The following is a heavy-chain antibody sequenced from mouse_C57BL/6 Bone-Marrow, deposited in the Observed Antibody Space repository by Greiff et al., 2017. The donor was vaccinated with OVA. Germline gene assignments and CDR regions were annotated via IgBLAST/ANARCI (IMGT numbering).Heavy chain of an antibody. V-gene: IGHV5-2*01. Sequence: EVKLMESGGGLVQPGESLKLSCESNEYDFPSHDMSWVRKTPEKRLELVAAINSDGGSTYYPDTMERRFIISRDNTKKTLYLQMSSLRSEDTALYYGARHDDYDGAWFAYWGQGTLVTVSA. CDR2: INSDGGST. J-gene: IGHJ3*01. CDR1: EYDFPSHD. D-gene: IGHD2-4*01. CDR3: ARHDDYDGAWFAY.